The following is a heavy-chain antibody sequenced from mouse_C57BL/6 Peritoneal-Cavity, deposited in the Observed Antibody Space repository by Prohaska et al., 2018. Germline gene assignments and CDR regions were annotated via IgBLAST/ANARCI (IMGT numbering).Heavy chain of an antibody. CDR3: ASPNWDWYFDV. J-gene: IGHJ1*03. D-gene: IGHD4-1*01. CDR1: GIAFSRYW. Sequence: EVKLLQSGGGLVQPGGSLKLSCAASGIAFSRYWMSWVRRAPGKGLEWIEEINPDSSTINYAPSLKDKFNISRDNAKNTLYLKMSKVRSEDTALYYCASPNWDWYFDVWGTGTTVTVSS. CDR2: INPDSSTI. V-gene: IGHV4-1*01.